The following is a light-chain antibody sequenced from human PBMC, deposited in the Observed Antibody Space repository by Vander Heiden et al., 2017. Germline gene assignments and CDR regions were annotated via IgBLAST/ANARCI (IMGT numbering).Light chain of an antibody. J-gene: IGKJ2*01. CDR3: QQYDNWPPYT. CDR1: PSVGSH. CDR2: EAS. Sequence: EIVMTQSPATLSVSPGVRATLSCRASPSVGSHLAWYQQRPGQAPRLLIYEASTRATGIPARFSGSGAGTEFTLTISSRQSEDFAVYYCQQYDNWPPYTFGQGTKMDI. V-gene: IGKV3-15*01.